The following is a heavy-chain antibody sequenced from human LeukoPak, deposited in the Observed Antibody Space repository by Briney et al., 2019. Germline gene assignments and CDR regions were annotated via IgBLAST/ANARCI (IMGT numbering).Heavy chain of an antibody. J-gene: IGHJ5*02. CDR1: GGSISSYY. D-gene: IGHD3-10*01. CDR3: ARSGITRVRGGRLNWFDP. CDR2: NYYSGST. V-gene: IGHV4-59*13. Sequence: SETLSLTCTVSGGSISSYYWSWTRQPPEKGREWIGYNYYSGSTNYNPSLKSRIPISIYTSKNQFYLKLRYVTAADTSVYYCARSGITRVRGGRLNWFDPWGQGTLVTASS.